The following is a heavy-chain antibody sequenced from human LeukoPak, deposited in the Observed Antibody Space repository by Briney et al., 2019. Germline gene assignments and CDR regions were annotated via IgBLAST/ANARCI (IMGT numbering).Heavy chain of an antibody. CDR2: VNEGGSER. V-gene: IGHV3-7*01. Sequence: GGSLRLSFAASGFTFSSYWMNWVRQAPGKGLEWVASVNEGGSERYYVDSVRGRFAISRDNAKNSLYLQMNSLRAEDTAVYYCARALGDDPIDHWGQGTLVTVSS. J-gene: IGHJ4*02. D-gene: IGHD3-16*01. CDR1: GFTFSSYW. CDR3: ARALGDDPIDH.